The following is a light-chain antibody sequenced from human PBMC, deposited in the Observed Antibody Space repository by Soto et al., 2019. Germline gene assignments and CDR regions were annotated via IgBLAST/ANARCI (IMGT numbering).Light chain of an antibody. CDR1: SSDVGGDHY. CDR3: CSYAGNYHWV. Sequence: QSALTQPRSVSGSPGQSVTISCTGTSSDVGGDHYVSWYQQYPGEAPKLIIFDVTERPSGVPDRFSGSKSGNTASLTISGLQAEDEADSYCCSYAGNYHWVFGGGTKLTVL. CDR2: DVT. J-gene: IGLJ3*02. V-gene: IGLV2-11*01.